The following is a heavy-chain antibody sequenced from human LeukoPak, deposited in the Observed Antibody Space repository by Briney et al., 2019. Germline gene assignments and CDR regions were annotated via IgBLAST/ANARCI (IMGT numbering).Heavy chain of an antibody. CDR3: AKGVVVPAPAQSRPYYFDY. CDR2: ISWNSGSI. CDR1: GFTFDDYA. Sequence: PGGSLRLSCAASGFTFDDYAMHWVRQAPGKGLEWVSGISWNSGSIGYADSVKGRFTISRDNAKNSLYLQMNSLRAEDTALYYCAKGVVVPAPAQSRPYYFDYWGQGTLVTVSS. J-gene: IGHJ4*02. D-gene: IGHD2-2*01. V-gene: IGHV3-9*01.